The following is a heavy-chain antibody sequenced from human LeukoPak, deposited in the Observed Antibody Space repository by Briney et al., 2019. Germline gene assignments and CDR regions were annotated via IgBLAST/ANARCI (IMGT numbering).Heavy chain of an antibody. CDR2: ISGSGTTK. D-gene: IGHD3-16*01. V-gene: IGHV3-48*03. Sequence: GGSLRLSCAVSGLTFRSDEMNWGRQAPGKGLEWVSYISGSGTTKYYADSVKGRFTISRDNGKNSLYLQMNSPRAEDTAVYYCAGGGASMSFDYWGQGTLVTVSS. CDR1: GLTFRSDE. CDR3: AGGGASMSFDY. J-gene: IGHJ4*02.